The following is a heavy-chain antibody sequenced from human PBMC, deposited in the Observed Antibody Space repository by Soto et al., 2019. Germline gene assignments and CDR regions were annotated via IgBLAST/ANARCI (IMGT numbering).Heavy chain of an antibody. CDR1: GFTVGNNY. V-gene: IGHV3-53*01. CDR2: VYSTGTT. CDR3: AKDGRGSGSHYNSFRY. Sequence: EVQLVESGGGLIQPGGSLKLSCAASGFTVGNNYMSWVRQAPGKGLEWVSLVYSTGTTKYADSEKGRFTVTRDNAKNTLYLQMNSLRAEDTAVYYCAKDGRGSGSHYNSFRYCGQRTLVTVSS. J-gene: IGHJ4*02. D-gene: IGHD3-10*01.